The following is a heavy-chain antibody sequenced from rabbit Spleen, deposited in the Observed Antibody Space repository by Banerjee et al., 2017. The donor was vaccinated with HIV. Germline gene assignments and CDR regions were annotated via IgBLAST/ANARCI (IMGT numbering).Heavy chain of an antibody. V-gene: IGHV1S47*01. CDR1: GFDFSNYG. J-gene: IGHJ4*01. CDR3: VRDKASTHGDYGPYYFDL. CDR2: IDPIFGST. Sequence: QEQLVESGGGLVQPGGSLKLSCKASGFDFSNYGVSWVRQAPGKGLEWIGYIDPIFGSTYYASWVNGRFSISRENTQNTVSLQLNSLTAADTATYFCVRDKASTHGDYGPYYFDLWGPGTLVTVS. D-gene: IGHD2-1*01.